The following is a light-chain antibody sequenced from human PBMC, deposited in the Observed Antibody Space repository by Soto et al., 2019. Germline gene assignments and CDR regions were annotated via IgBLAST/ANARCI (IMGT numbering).Light chain of an antibody. V-gene: IGKV3-11*01. J-gene: IGKJ1*01. CDR3: QQRNSWPVT. Sequence: EIVLTQSPATLSLSPGERATLSCRASQSVSTYLAWYQQKPGQAPRLLIYDASSRATGIPARFSGSGSGTEFTLTISSLEPEDFGVYYCQQRNSWPVTFGQGTRVEIK. CDR1: QSVSTY. CDR2: DAS.